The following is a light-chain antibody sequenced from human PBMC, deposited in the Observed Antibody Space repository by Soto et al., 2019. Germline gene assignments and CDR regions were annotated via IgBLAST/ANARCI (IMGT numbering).Light chain of an antibody. CDR2: GAS. CDR1: QSVSNNY. Sequence: EIVLTQSPGTLSLSPGERATLSCRASQSVSNNYLTWYQQKPGQAPRFLIYGASSRATGIPDRFSGSGCGTDFTLTISRLEPEDFAVYYCQQYVSSPLTFGGGTKVEIK. J-gene: IGKJ4*01. CDR3: QQYVSSPLT. V-gene: IGKV3-20*01.